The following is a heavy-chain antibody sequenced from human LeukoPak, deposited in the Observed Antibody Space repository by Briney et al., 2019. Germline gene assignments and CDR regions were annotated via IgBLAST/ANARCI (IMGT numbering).Heavy chain of an antibody. CDR1: GYTFTGYY. Sequence: GASVKVSCKASGYTFTGYYMHWVRQAPGQGLEWMGWINPNSGGTNYAQKFQGRVTMTRDTSISTAYMELSRLRSDDTAVYYCAREPTYYHDSSGYTWGQGTLVTVSS. D-gene: IGHD3-22*01. CDR3: AREPTYYHDSSGYT. CDR2: INPNSGGT. V-gene: IGHV1-2*02. J-gene: IGHJ4*02.